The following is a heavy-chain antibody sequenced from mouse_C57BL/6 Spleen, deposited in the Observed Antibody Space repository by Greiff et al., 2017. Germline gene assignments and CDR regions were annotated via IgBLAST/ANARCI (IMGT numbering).Heavy chain of an antibody. CDR2: IDPETGGT. J-gene: IGHJ2*01. D-gene: IGHD2-3*01. V-gene: IGHV1-15*01. Sequence: QVHVKQSGAELVRPGASVTLSCKASGYTFTDYEMHWVKQTPVHGLEWIGAIDPETGGTAYNQKFKGKAILTADKSSSTAYMELRSLTSEDSAVYYCTRYDGYLDYWGQGTTLTVSS. CDR1: GYTFTDYE. CDR3: TRYDGYLDY.